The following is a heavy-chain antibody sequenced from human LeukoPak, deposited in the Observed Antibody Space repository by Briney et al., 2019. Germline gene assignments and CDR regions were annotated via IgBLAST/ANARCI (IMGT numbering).Heavy chain of an antibody. Sequence: GRSLTLACAASGFTFSNYGMHWVRQPPGKGLEWVTFIRFDGTNKYYADSVKGRFTISRDNSKNKLYLQRNRLRVEDTAFYYCVKGADYNYLIDYWGKGTLVTVSS. CDR2: IRFDGTNK. J-gene: IGHJ4*02. CDR1: GFTFSNYG. D-gene: IGHD5-24*01. V-gene: IGHV3-30*02. CDR3: VKGADYNYLIDY.